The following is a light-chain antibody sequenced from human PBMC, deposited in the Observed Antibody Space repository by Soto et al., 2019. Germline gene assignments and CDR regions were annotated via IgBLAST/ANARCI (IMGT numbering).Light chain of an antibody. J-gene: IGKJ3*01. CDR3: QQYNSYPVN. CDR1: QGVSNS. Sequence: DIQMTQSPSSLSASVGDRVTITYRSSQGVSNSLAWFQQKPGKAPKSLIYAASSLQIGVTSKFSGSESGTDFKPTISGLQPEDCANSDCQQYNSYPVNVGTGNKVDIE. CDR2: AAS. V-gene: IGKV1-16*02.